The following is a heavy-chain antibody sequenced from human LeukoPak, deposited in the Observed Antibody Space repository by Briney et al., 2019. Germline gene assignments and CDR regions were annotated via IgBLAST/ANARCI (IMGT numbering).Heavy chain of an antibody. CDR3: ARVSQDYDSSGYSYFYFYMDV. D-gene: IGHD3-22*01. CDR1: GGSISSYY. Sequence: SETLSLTCTVSGGSISSYYWSWIRQPPGKGLEWIGYIYYSGSTNYNPSLRSRVTISVDTSKNQFSLKLSSVTAADTAAYYCARVSQDYDSSGYSYFYFYMDVWGKGTTVTVSS. CDR2: IYYSGST. J-gene: IGHJ6*03. V-gene: IGHV4-59*01.